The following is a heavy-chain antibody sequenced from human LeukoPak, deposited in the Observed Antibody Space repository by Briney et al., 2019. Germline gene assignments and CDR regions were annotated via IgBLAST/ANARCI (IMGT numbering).Heavy chain of an antibody. D-gene: IGHD5-18*01. V-gene: IGHV4-39*01. CDR3: ASPRGFSYGYFDY. CDR2: IYYSKNT. CDR1: GASISSSSSAY. J-gene: IGHJ4*02. Sequence: SETLSLTCTVSGASISSSSSAYWGWLRQPPGKGLEWIGSIYYSKNTYYNPSLKIRVTISADTSKIRFSLTLGSVSATDTAVYECASPRGFSYGYFDYWGQGTLVTVSS.